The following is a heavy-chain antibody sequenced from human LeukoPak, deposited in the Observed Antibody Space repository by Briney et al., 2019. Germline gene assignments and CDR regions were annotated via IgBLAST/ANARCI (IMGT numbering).Heavy chain of an antibody. Sequence: SETLSLTCTVSGGSISSYYWSWIRQPPGKGLEWIGYIYYSGSTNYNPSLKSRVTISVDTSKNQFSLKLSSVTAADTAVYYCAGTYYCGSGSYYDYYYGMDVWGKGTTVTVSS. CDR2: IYYSGST. V-gene: IGHV4-59*01. J-gene: IGHJ6*04. D-gene: IGHD3-10*01. CDR3: AGTYYCGSGSYYDYYYGMDV. CDR1: GGSISSYY.